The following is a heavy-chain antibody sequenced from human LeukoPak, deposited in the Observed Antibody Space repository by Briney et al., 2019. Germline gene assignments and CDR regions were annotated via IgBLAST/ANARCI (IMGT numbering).Heavy chain of an antibody. V-gene: IGHV4-61*08. J-gene: IGHJ4*02. D-gene: IGHD6-19*01. Sequence: SETLSLTCTVSGGSISSGGYYWSWIRQHPGKGLEWIGYIYYSGSTNYNPSLKSRVTISVDTSKNQFSLKLSSVTAADTAVYYCARVKAVAGYFFDYWGQGTLVTVSS. CDR2: IYYSGST. CDR1: GGSISSGGYY. CDR3: ARVKAVAGYFFDY.